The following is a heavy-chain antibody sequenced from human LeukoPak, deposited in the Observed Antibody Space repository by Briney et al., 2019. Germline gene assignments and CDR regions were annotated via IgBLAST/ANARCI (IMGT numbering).Heavy chain of an antibody. CDR2: IYHSGST. CDR1: GGSISSGGYY. D-gene: IGHD2/OR15-2a*01. Sequence: SETLSLTCTVSGGSISSGGYYWSWIRQPPGKGLEWIGYIYHSGSTYYNPSLKSRVTISVDRSKNQFSLKPSSVTAADTAVYYCASTSGHYDAFDIWGQGTMVTVSS. V-gene: IGHV4-30-2*01. CDR3: ASTSGHYDAFDI. J-gene: IGHJ3*02.